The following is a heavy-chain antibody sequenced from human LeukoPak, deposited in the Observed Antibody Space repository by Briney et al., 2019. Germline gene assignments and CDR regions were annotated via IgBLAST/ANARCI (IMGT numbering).Heavy chain of an antibody. CDR2: INSDGSST. CDR3: ARSPRHDYGGSWYFDL. Sequence: GGSLRLSCAASGFTFSSYWMHWVRQAPGKGLVWVSRINSDGSSTSYADSVKGRFTISRDNAKNTLYLQMNSLRAEDTAVYYCARSPRHDYGGSWYFDLWGRSTLVTVSS. V-gene: IGHV3-74*01. D-gene: IGHD4-23*01. CDR1: GFTFSSYW. J-gene: IGHJ2*01.